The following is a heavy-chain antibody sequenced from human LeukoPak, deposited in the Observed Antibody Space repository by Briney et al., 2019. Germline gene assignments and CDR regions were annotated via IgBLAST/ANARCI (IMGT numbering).Heavy chain of an antibody. CDR2: INPNSGGT. D-gene: IGHD2-15*01. Sequence: ASVKVSCKASGYTFTGYYMHWVRQAPGQGLEWKGWINPNSGGTNYAQKFQGRVTMTRDTSISTAYMELSRLRSDDTAVYYCARDQDIVVVVAAAFDIWGQGTMVTVSS. V-gene: IGHV1-2*02. CDR1: GYTFTGYY. CDR3: ARDQDIVVVVAAAFDI. J-gene: IGHJ3*02.